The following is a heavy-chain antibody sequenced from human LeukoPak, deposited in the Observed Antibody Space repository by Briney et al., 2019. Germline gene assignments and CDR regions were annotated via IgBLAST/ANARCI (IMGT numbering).Heavy chain of an antibody. CDR3: AKGQPIVVVPAASDY. D-gene: IGHD2-2*01. CDR2: ISGSGGGT. J-gene: IGHJ4*02. Sequence: GGSLRLSCAASGFAFSSYAMSWVRQAPGKGLEWVSTISGSGGGTYYADSVKGRFTISRDNSKNTLYLQMNSLRAEDTAVYYCAKGQPIVVVPAASDYWGQGTLVTVSS. V-gene: IGHV3-23*01. CDR1: GFAFSSYA.